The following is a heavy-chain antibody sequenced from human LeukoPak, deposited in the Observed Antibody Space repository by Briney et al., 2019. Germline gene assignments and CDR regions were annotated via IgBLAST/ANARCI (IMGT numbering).Heavy chain of an antibody. CDR3: ARATPPYAFDI. D-gene: IGHD4-17*01. V-gene: IGHV3-33*01. J-gene: IGHJ3*02. Sequence: PGGSLRLSCAASGFTFSSYGMHWVRQAPGKGLEWVAVIWYDGSNKYYADSVKGRFTISRDNSKNTLYLQMNSLRAEDTAVYYCARATPPYAFDIWGQGTMVTVSS. CDR2: IWYDGSNK. CDR1: GFTFSSYG.